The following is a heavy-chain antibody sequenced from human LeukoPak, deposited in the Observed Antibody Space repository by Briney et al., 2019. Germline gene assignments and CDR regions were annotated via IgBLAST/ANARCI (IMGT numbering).Heavy chain of an antibody. Sequence: GGSLRLSCATSGFTFSSYAMSWVRQAPGKGLEWVSGIGASGGSTYYADSVKGRFTISRDNSKNTLYLQMNSLRAEDTAVYYCARATWYYYGSGTQAFWFDPWGQGTLVTVSS. CDR3: ARATWYYYGSGTQAFWFDP. D-gene: IGHD3-10*01. J-gene: IGHJ5*02. V-gene: IGHV3-23*01. CDR1: GFTFSSYA. CDR2: IGASGGST.